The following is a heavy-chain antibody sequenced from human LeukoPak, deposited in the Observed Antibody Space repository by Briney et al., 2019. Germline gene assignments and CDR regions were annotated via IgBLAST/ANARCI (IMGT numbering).Heavy chain of an antibody. J-gene: IGHJ4*02. Sequence: GESLKISCKGSGYSFSIYWIGWVRPMPGKGLEWMGIIYPGDSDTRYSPSFQGQVTISADKSIGIAYLQWSSLKASDTAMYYCARREMATQTPFEYWGQGTLVTVSS. D-gene: IGHD5-24*01. CDR2: IYPGDSDT. CDR3: ARREMATQTPFEY. V-gene: IGHV5-51*01. CDR1: GYSFSIYW.